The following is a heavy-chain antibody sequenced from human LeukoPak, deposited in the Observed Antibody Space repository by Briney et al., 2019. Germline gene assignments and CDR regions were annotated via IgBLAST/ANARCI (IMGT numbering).Heavy chain of an antibody. V-gene: IGHV3-23*01. CDR1: GFIFSSYS. CDR3: AVPQWELLN. Sequence: GGSLRLFCAASGFIFSSYSMRGVRQAPGKGLEWVSAIGVSGGNTYDADSVKGRFTIYRDNSKNTLYLQMTSLRAEDTAVYSCAVPQWELLNWGQGTLVTVSS. J-gene: IGHJ4*02. D-gene: IGHD1-26*01. CDR2: IGVSGGNT.